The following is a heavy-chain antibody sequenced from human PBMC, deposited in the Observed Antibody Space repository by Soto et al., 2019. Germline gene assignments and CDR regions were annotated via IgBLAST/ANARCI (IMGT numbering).Heavy chain of an antibody. Sequence: GGTLRLSCVASGSYFSVVGVHGCRQTPGKGLEWVAVLRYDGTNIYYADSVKGSFTISRDKSKNTLSLQMNSLRVEDTAVYYCVRDGVCGTAFFGYFDYWGQGTLVTVFS. CDR1: GSYFSVVG. J-gene: IGHJ4*02. CDR2: LRYDGTNI. V-gene: IGHV3-33*01. D-gene: IGHD3-3*02. CDR3: VRDGVCGTAFFGYFDY.